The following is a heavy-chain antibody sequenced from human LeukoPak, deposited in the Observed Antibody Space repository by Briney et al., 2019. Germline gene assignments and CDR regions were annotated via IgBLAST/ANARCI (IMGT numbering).Heavy chain of an antibody. CDR3: AKYLWFGELSSCFDY. CDR2: ISGSGGST. CDR1: GFTFSSYA. D-gene: IGHD3-10*01. Sequence: GGSLRLSCAASGFTFSSYAMSWVRQAPGKGLEWVSAISGSGGSTYYADSVKGRFTISRDSSKNTLYLQMNSLRAEDTAVYYCAKYLWFGELSSCFDYWGQGTLVTVSS. V-gene: IGHV3-23*01. J-gene: IGHJ4*02.